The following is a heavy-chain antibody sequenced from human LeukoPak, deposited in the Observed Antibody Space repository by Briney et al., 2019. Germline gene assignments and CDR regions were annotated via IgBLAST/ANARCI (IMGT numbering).Heavy chain of an antibody. CDR2: IKPSAGST. Sequence: ASVKVSCKASGYTFTKYSMHWVRQAPGQELEWMGIIKPSAGSTSYAHKFQGRVTMTRDTSTSTVYMELISLRSEDTAVYYCARDAYYGSGSYNYFDYWGQGSLVTVSS. J-gene: IGHJ4*02. CDR3: ARDAYYGSGSYNYFDY. D-gene: IGHD3-10*01. CDR1: GYTFTKYS. V-gene: IGHV1-46*01.